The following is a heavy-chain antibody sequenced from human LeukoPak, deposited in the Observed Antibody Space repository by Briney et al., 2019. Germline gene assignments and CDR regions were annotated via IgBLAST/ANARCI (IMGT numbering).Heavy chain of an antibody. Sequence: PGGSLRLSCAASGFTFSSYGMHWVRQAPGKGLEWVAVIWYDGSNKYYADSVKGRFTISRDNSKNTLYLQMNSLRAEDTDVYYCARVGASYSGDAFDVWGQGTMVTVSS. J-gene: IGHJ3*01. CDR3: ARVGASYSGDAFDV. CDR2: IWYDGSNK. V-gene: IGHV3-33*01. D-gene: IGHD1-26*01. CDR1: GFTFSSYG.